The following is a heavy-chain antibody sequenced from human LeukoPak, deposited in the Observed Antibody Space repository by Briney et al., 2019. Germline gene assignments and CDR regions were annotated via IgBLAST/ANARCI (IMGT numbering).Heavy chain of an antibody. CDR2: IYHSGST. J-gene: IGHJ4*02. CDR3: ANRWRASSYYFDY. Sequence: SETLSFTCTVSGYSVSSGYYWGWIRQPPGKGLEWIGSIYHSGSTYYNPSLKSRVTISVDASKHQFSLKLSSVTAADTAVYYCANRWRASSYYFDYWGQGTLVTVSS. CDR1: GYSVSSGYY. D-gene: IGHD3-16*01. V-gene: IGHV4-38-2*02.